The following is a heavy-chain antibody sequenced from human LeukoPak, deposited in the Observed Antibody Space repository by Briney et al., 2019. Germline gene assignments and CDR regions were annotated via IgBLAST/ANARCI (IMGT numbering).Heavy chain of an antibody. CDR2: ISSSSKTI. Sequence: GGSLRLTCSASGFTFNNYNMNWVRQAPGKGLEWVSYISSSSKTIYYADSVKGRFTISRDNAKNSLYLQMNSLRAEDTAVYYCATCSSISCSRGNWFDPWGQGTLVTVSS. CDR1: GFTFNNYN. CDR3: ATCSSISCSRGNWFDP. J-gene: IGHJ5*02. V-gene: IGHV3-48*01. D-gene: IGHD2-2*01.